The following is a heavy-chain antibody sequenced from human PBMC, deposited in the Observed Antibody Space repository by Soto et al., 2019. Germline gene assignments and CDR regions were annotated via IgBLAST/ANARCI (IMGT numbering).Heavy chain of an antibody. V-gene: IGHV3-33*01. Sequence: GGSLRLSCAASGFTFSSYGMHWVRQAPGKGLEWVVVIWYDGSNKYYADSVKGRFTISRDNSKNTLYLQMNSLRAEDTAVYYCAREPAYYGMDVWGQGTTVTVSS. CDR1: GFTFSSYG. CDR3: AREPAYYGMDV. J-gene: IGHJ6*02. D-gene: IGHD2-2*01. CDR2: IWYDGSNK.